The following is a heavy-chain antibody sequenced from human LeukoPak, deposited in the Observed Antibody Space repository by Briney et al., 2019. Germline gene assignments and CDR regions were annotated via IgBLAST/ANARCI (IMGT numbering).Heavy chain of an antibody. J-gene: IGHJ4*02. Sequence: GGSLRLSCAASGFTFSSYSMNWVRQAPGKGLEWVSAMSGSDDGRYYAASVRGRFTISRDTSRSTLYLQMNSLRAEDAAVYYCAKAPVTSCRGAFCYPFDYWGQGTLVTVSS. V-gene: IGHV3-23*01. CDR1: GFTFSSYS. CDR2: MSGSDDGR. CDR3: AKAPVTSCRGAFCYPFDY. D-gene: IGHD2-15*01.